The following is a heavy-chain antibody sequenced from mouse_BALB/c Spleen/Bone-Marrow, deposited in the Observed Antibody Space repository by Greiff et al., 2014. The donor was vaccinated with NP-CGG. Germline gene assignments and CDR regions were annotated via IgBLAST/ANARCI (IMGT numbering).Heavy chain of an antibody. J-gene: IGHJ3*01. CDR3: ARLAYYDQTEVSFVC. Sequence: DVKLVESGGGLVKSGGSLKLSCAASGFSFSNYGMSWLRQTPEKRLEWVATISGDGRYTFYSDSVKGRFTISRDNAKNNLYLQLSSLRSEDTALYYCARLAYYDQTEVSFVCWGQGTLVTVSA. V-gene: IGHV5-9-2*01. D-gene: IGHD2-4*01. CDR2: ISGDGRYT. CDR1: GFSFSNYG.